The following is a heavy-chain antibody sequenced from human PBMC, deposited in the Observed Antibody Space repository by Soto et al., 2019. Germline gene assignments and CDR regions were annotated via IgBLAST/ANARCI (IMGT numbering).Heavy chain of an antibody. V-gene: IGHV1-18*01. CDR2: ITGDTHEA. J-gene: IGHJ4*02. CDR1: GYTFDRYA. Sequence: QVQLVQSGAEVKKPGASVTVSCKASGYTFDRYAMSWLRQAPGQGLEWMGWITGDTHEATYAQKFQGRVSLTSDRSTTTAYMEMRSRRYDDTAVYYCATDRTTEHWGQGTLVTVSS. CDR3: ATDRTTEH.